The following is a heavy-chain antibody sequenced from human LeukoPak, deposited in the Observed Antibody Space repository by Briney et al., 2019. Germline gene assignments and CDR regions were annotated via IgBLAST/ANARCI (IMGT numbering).Heavy chain of an antibody. D-gene: IGHD3-10*01. CDR1: GYTFTGYY. J-gene: IGHJ4*02. CDR2: INPNSGGT. V-gene: IGHV1-2*04. Sequence: ASVKVSCKASGYTFTGYYMHWVRQAPGQGLEWMGWINPNSGGTNYAQKFQGWVTMTRDTSISTAYMELSRLRSDDTAVYYCARARPHYYGSGSEGNFDYWGQGTLVTVSS. CDR3: ARARPHYYGSGSEGNFDY.